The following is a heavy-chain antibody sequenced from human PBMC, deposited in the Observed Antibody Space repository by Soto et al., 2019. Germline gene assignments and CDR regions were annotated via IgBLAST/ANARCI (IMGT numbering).Heavy chain of an antibody. CDR1: GDCFTSTHW. D-gene: IGHD2-21*01. Sequence: PSETLSLTCTVSGDCFTSTHWWSWVRQPPGKGLEWIGEIYYLGSTNYNPSLKSRVTISLDKSKNQFSLKLSSVTAADTAVYYCARDRDVVDITTPGGVNYFDPWGQGTLVTVSS. V-gene: IGHV4-4*02. J-gene: IGHJ5*02. CDR3: ARDRDVVDITTPGGVNYFDP. CDR2: IYYLGST.